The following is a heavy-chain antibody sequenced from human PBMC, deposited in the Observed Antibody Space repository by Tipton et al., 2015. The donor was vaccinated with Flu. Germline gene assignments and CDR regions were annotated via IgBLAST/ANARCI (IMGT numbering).Heavy chain of an antibody. J-gene: IGHJ4*02. Sequence: SLRLSCAASGFSFSSYRMTWVRQAPGKGLEWVATITAGDGKAYYADSVKGRFTLSRDNSKNTLHLQMYSLRAEDSAVYYCARWNYIDYWGRGTLVTVSS. V-gene: IGHV3-23*01. D-gene: IGHD1-1*01. CDR2: ITAGDGKA. CDR1: GFSFSSYR. CDR3: ARWNYIDY.